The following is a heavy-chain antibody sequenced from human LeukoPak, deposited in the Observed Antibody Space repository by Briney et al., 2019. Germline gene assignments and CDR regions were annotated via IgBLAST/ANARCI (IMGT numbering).Heavy chain of an antibody. D-gene: IGHD3-22*01. V-gene: IGHV1-8*01. J-gene: IGHJ6*03. CDR2: MNPNSGNT. CDR3: ARDMYYYDSSGYAAYYMDV. Sequence: GASVKVSRKASGYTFTSYDINWVRQATGQGLEWMGWMNPNSGNTGYAQKFQGRVTMTRNTSISTAYMELSSLRSEDTAVYYCARDMYYYDSSGYAAYYMDVWGKGTTVTVSS. CDR1: GYTFTSYD.